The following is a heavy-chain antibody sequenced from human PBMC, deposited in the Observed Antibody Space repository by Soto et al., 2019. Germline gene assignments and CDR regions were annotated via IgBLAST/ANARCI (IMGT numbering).Heavy chain of an antibody. V-gene: IGHV3-30*18. CDR1: GFTFSSYG. CDR3: AKDAYYGSGSFGYYYYGMDV. J-gene: IGHJ6*02. CDR2: ISYDGSNK. D-gene: IGHD3-10*01. Sequence: GGSLRLSCAASGFTFSSYGMHWVRQAPGKGLEWVAVISYDGSNKYYADSVKGRFTISRDNSKNTLYLQMNSLRAEDTAVYYCAKDAYYGSGSFGYYYYGMDVWRQGTTVTVSS.